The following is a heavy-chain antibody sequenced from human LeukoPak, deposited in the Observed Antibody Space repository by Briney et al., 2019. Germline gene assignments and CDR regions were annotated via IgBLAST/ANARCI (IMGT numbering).Heavy chain of an antibody. CDR3: ARVWHANNWNDGWGLARAFDI. Sequence: GGSLRLSCTVSGFTVSSNSMSWVRQAPGKGLEWVSFIYSDNTHYSDSVKGRFTISRDNSKNTLYLQMNSLRAEDTAVYYCARVWHANNWNDGWGLARAFDIWGQGTMVTVSS. J-gene: IGHJ3*02. V-gene: IGHV3-66*01. CDR2: IYSDNT. CDR1: GFTVSSNS. D-gene: IGHD1-1*01.